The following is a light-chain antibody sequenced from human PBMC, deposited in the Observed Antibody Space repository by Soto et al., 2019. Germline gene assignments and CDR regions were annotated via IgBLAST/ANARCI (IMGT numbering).Light chain of an antibody. V-gene: IGKV1-12*01. J-gene: IGKJ1*01. Sequence: DIQMTQSPTSVSASVGDRVTITCRASQDIGNWLAWYQQKPGKAPKLLIFGASSLQSGVPSRFSGNRSGTDFTLTVSGLQPEDSANYFCQQANSVPPTFGQGTKVEI. CDR1: QDIGNW. CDR3: QQANSVPPT. CDR2: GAS.